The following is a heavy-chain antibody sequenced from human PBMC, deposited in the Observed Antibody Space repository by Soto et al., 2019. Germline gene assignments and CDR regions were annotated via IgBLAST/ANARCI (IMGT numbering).Heavy chain of an antibody. CDR2: INHSGST. D-gene: IGHD6-13*01. CDR3: ARGAAIAAAGTRARYYYGMDV. V-gene: IGHV4-34*01. CDR1: GGTFSGYY. J-gene: IGHJ6*02. Sequence: PSETLSLTCAVYGGTFSGYYWSWIRQPTGKGLEWIGEINHSGSTNYNPSLKSRVTISVDTSKNQFPLKLSSVTAADTAVYYCARGAAIAAAGTRARYYYGMDVWGQGTTVTVSS.